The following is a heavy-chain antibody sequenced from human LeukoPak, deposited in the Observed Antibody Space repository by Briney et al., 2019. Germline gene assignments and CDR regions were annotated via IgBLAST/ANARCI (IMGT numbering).Heavy chain of an antibody. J-gene: IGHJ4*02. Sequence: SQTLSLTCAISWDSVSSNSAAWNWIRQSPSRGLEWLGRTYYRSKWYNDYAVSVKSRITINPDTSKNQFSLQLNSVTPEDTAVYYCAREKSYRYYDILTIFDYWGQGTLVTVSS. CDR2: TYYRSKWYN. D-gene: IGHD3-9*01. CDR1: WDSVSSNSAA. V-gene: IGHV6-1*01. CDR3: AREKSYRYYDILTIFDY.